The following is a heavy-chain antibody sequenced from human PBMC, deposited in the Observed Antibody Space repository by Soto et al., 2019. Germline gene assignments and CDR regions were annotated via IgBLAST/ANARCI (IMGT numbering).Heavy chain of an antibody. J-gene: IGHJ5*02. CDR2: ISGSGGST. CDR1: GFTFSSYA. D-gene: IGHD3-10*01. Sequence: GGSLRLSCAASGFTFSSYAMSWVRQAPGKGLEWVSAISGSGGSTYYADSVKGRFTISRDNSKNTLYLQMNSLRAEDTAVYYCAKDQGGSGSYYPVAWGQGTLVTVSS. CDR3: AKDQGGSGSYYPVA. V-gene: IGHV3-23*01.